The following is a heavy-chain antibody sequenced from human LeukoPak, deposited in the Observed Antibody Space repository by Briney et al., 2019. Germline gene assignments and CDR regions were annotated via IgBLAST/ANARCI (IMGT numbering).Heavy chain of an antibody. CDR1: GFTFSTYG. CDR2: IRYDGSNK. Sequence: SGGSLRLSCAASGFTFSTYGMHWVRQAPGKGLEWVAFIRYDGSNKYYAESVKGRFTVSRDNSKNTLYLQMNSLRAEDTAVYYCAKQKQWLTHPVDYWGQGTLVTVSS. J-gene: IGHJ4*02. D-gene: IGHD6-19*01. V-gene: IGHV3-30*02. CDR3: AKQKQWLTHPVDY.